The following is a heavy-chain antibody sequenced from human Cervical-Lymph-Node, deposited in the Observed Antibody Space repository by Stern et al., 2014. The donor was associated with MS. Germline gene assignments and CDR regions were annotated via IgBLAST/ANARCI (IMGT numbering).Heavy chain of an antibody. Sequence: EVHLVEFGGGLVQPGGSLRLSCVASGFTFRNYWMHWVRQGPGKGMVWVSRINRDGTTITHADSVKGQFTISRDNAKNTLYLQMNSLIVEDTAVYYCTNNTYGPEDYWGQGTSVTVSS. D-gene: IGHD3-10*01. CDR1: GFTFRNYW. V-gene: IGHV3-74*02. CDR2: INRDGTTI. CDR3: TNNTYGPEDY. J-gene: IGHJ4*02.